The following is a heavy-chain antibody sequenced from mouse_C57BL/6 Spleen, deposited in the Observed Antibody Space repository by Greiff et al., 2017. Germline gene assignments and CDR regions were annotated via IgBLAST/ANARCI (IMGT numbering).Heavy chain of an antibody. CDR1: GYSITSGYY. CDR2: ISYDGSN. J-gene: IGHJ4*01. Sequence: DVKLQESGPGLVKPSQSLSLTCSVTGYSITSGYYWNWIRQFPGNKLEWMGYISYDGSNNYNPSLKNRISITRDTSKNQFFLKLNSVTTEDTATYYCASGHYAMDYWGQGTSVTVSS. V-gene: IGHV3-6*01. CDR3: ASGHYAMDY.